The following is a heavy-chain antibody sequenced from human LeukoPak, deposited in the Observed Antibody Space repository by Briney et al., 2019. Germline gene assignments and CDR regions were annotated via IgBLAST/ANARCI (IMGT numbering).Heavy chain of an antibody. Sequence: QSGPTLVNPTQTLTLTCTFSGFSLITSGVGVGWIRQSPGKALEWVEIIYWDNDKRYSPYLRNRLTIAKDTSNNQVVLVMTNMDPVDTATYFCAHIMITYGGVLRDDAFDVWGPGTVVTVSP. CDR1: GFSLITSGVG. CDR3: AHIMITYGGVLRDDAFDV. J-gene: IGHJ3*01. V-gene: IGHV2-5*02. D-gene: IGHD3-16*01. CDR2: IYWDNDK.